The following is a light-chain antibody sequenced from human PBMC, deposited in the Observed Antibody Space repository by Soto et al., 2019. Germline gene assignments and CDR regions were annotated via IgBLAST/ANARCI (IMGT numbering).Light chain of an antibody. CDR1: QSVSIN. CDR3: QQYNNWPLT. V-gene: IGKV3-15*01. J-gene: IGKJ4*01. CDR2: GAS. Sequence: EIMMTQSPATLSVSPGERATLSCRATQSVSINLAWYQQKPGQAPRLLTYGASTRATGIPARFSGSGSGTEFTLTISSLQSEDFAVYYCQQYNNWPLTFGGGTNVEIK.